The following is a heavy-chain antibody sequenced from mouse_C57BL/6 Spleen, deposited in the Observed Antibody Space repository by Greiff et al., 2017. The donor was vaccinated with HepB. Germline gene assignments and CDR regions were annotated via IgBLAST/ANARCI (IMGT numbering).Heavy chain of an antibody. D-gene: IGHD1-1*01. V-gene: IGHV14-4*01. Sequence: VQLQQSGAELVRPGASVKLSCTASGFNIKDDYMHWVKQRPEQGLEWIGWIDPENGDTEYASKFQGKATITADTSSNTAYLQLSSLTSEDTAVYYCTSYYPGCAYWGQGTLVTVSA. CDR1: GFNIKDDY. J-gene: IGHJ3*01. CDR2: IDPENGDT. CDR3: TSYYPGCAY.